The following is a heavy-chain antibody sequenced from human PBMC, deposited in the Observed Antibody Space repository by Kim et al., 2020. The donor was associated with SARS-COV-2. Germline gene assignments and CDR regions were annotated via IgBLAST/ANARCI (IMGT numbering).Heavy chain of an antibody. CDR1: GFTFSSYA. D-gene: IGHD5-18*01. CDR3: AKHRDTYGSFDY. V-gene: IGHV3-23*01. Sequence: GGSLRLSCAASGFTFSSYAMGWVRQAPGKGPEWVSAISGSGGSTYYADSVKGRFTISRDNSKNTLYLQMNSLRVEDTAVYYCAKHRDTYGSFDYWGQGTLVTVSS. CDR2: ISGSGGST. J-gene: IGHJ4*02.